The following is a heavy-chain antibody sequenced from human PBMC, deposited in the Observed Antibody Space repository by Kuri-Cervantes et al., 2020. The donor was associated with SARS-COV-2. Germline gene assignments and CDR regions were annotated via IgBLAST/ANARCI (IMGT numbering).Heavy chain of an antibody. Sequence: ASVKVSCKASGYTFTGYYMHWVRQAPGQGLEWMGWINPNSGGTNYAQKFQGRVTMTRETSISTAYMEMSRPRSDDTAVYYCARVFGYYDSSGYYDFDYWGQGTLVTVSS. J-gene: IGHJ4*02. D-gene: IGHD3-22*01. V-gene: IGHV1-2*02. CDR2: INPNSGGT. CDR3: ARVFGYYDSSGYYDFDY. CDR1: GYTFTGYY.